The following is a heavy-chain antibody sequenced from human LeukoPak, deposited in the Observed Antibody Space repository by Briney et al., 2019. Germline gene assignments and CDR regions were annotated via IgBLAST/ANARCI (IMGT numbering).Heavy chain of an antibody. J-gene: IGHJ4*02. CDR2: IYYSGNI. Sequence: SETLSLTCTVPGGSITSYYWSWIRQPPGKGLERIGYIYYSGNISYNPSLKGRVAISVDTSKNQFSLKLTSVTAADTAVYYCARQSRRLVAAALSFDYWGQGALVTVSS. D-gene: IGHD2-15*01. CDR3: ARQSRRLVAAALSFDY. CDR1: GGSITSYY. V-gene: IGHV4-59*08.